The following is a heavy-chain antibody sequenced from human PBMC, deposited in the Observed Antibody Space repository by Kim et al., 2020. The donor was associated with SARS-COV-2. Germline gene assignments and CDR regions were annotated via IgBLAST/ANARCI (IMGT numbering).Heavy chain of an antibody. D-gene: IGHD6-13*01. CDR2: INPNSGGT. CDR3: AREPEPGIAGGTFDY. Sequence: ASVKVSCKASGYTFTGYYMHWVRQAPGQGLEWMGWINPNSGGTNYAQKFQGRVTMTRDTSISTAYMELSRLRSDDTAVYYCAREPEPGIAGGTFDYWGQGTLVTVSS. CDR1: GYTFTGYY. V-gene: IGHV1-2*02. J-gene: IGHJ4*02.